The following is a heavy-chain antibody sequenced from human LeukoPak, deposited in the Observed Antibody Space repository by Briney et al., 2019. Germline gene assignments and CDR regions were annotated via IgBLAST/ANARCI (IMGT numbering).Heavy chain of an antibody. V-gene: IGHV4-34*01. J-gene: IGHJ4*02. CDR3: ASASTYYYDSSGYRAADY. CDR2: INHSGST. D-gene: IGHD3-22*01. CDR1: GGSFSGYY. Sequence: SETLSLTCAVYGGSFSGYYWSWIRQPPGKGLEWIGEINHSGSTNYNPSLKSRVTISVDTFKNQFSLKLSSVTAADTAVYYCASASTYYYDSSGYRAADYWGQGTLVTVSS.